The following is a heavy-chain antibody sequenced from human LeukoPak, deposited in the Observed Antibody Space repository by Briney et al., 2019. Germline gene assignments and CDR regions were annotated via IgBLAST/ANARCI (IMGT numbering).Heavy chain of an antibody. D-gene: IGHD6-19*01. CDR1: GFTFSSYA. V-gene: IGHV3-23*01. CDR2: ISGSGGST. Sequence: PGGSLRLSCAASGFTFSSYAMSWARQAPGKGLEWVSAISGSGGSTYYADSVKGRFTTSRDNSKNTLYLQMNSLRAEDTAVYYCAKDTRIAVAGPNYYFDYWGQGTLVTVSS. J-gene: IGHJ4*02. CDR3: AKDTRIAVAGPNYYFDY.